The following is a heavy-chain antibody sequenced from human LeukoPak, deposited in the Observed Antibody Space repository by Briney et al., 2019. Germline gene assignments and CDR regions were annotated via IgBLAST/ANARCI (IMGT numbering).Heavy chain of an antibody. Sequence: GSLRLSCAASGFTFSNYWMTWVRQAPGKGLEWVSAIGGSGGSTYYADSVKGRFTISRDNSKNTLYLQMNSLRAEDTAVYYCAKARITMVRGVNQYYFDYWGQGTLVTVSS. J-gene: IGHJ4*02. D-gene: IGHD3-10*01. CDR2: IGGSGGST. CDR3: AKARITMVRGVNQYYFDY. V-gene: IGHV3-23*01. CDR1: GFTFSNYW.